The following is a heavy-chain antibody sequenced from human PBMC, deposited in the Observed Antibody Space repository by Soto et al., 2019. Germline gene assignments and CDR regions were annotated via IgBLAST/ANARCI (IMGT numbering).Heavy chain of an antibody. V-gene: IGHV4-61*01. Sequence: SETLSLTCTVSGGSVSSGSYYWSWIRQPPGKGLEWIGYIYYTWSTTYNPSLKSRLTISVDTSKNQFSLNLRAVTAADTATYYCGWYYFDYWGQGALVTVSS. J-gene: IGHJ4*02. D-gene: IGHD6-13*01. CDR3: GWYYFDY. CDR2: IYYTWST. CDR1: GGSVSSGSYY.